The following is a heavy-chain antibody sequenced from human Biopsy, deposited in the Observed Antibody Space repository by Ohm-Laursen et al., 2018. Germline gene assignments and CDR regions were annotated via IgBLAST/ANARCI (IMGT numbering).Heavy chain of an antibody. D-gene: IGHD3-22*01. Sequence: TLSLTCTVSGDSISSYYWIWIRQPPGKGLEGIGYVYYTGSTDYNPSLQSRVTISVDTSKNHFRLRLRSVTPADTAIYYCARDRGYFSDRSVPGYFDLWGRGTLVTVSS. CDR1: GDSISSYY. CDR2: VYYTGST. J-gene: IGHJ2*01. CDR3: ARDRGYFSDRSVPGYFDL. V-gene: IGHV4-59*12.